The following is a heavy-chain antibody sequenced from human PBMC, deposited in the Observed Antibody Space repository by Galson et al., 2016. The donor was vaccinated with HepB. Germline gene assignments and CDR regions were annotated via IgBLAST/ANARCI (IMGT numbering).Heavy chain of an antibody. CDR1: GFTFSSYA. CDR3: AKIHLAYCGGYCYLFDY. D-gene: IGHD2-21*01. Sequence: SLRLSCAASGFTFSSYAMSWVRQAPGKGLEWVSAISGSGGSTYYADSVKGRFTISRDNSKNTLYLQMNSLRAEDTAVYYCAKIHLAYCGGYCYLFDYWGQGTLVTVSS. V-gene: IGHV3-23*01. CDR2: ISGSGGST. J-gene: IGHJ4*02.